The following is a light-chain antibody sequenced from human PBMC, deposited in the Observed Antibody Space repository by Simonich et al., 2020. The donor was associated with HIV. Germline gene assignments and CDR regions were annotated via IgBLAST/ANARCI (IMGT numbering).Light chain of an antibody. CDR2: WAS. CDR1: QSVLYSSNNKNR. Sequence: DIVMTQSPDSLAVSLGERATINCKSSQSVLYSSNNKNRLAWFQQKPGQPPKLLIYWASTRESVVPDRFSGSGSGTDFTLTISSLQAEDVAVYYCQQYYSAPCTFGQGTKLEIK. V-gene: IGKV4-1*01. J-gene: IGKJ2*02. CDR3: QQYYSAPCT.